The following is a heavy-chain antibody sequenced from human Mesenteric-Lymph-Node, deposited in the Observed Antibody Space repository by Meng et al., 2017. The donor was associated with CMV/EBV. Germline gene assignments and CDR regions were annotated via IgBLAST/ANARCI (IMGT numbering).Heavy chain of an antibody. Sequence: GGSLRLSCAASGFTVSSNYMSWVRQAPGKGLEWVSALSGSGGSTYYADSVKGRCSISRDNPENTLYLQMNSLRAEDTAVYYCARVRYSTGWQFDLWGQGTLVTVSS. D-gene: IGHD6-19*01. CDR2: LSGSGGST. J-gene: IGHJ5*02. CDR1: GFTVSSNY. V-gene: IGHV3-23*01. CDR3: ARVRYSTGWQFDL.